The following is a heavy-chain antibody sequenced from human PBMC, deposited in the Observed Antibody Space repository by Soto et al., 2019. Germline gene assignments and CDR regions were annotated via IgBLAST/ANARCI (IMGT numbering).Heavy chain of an antibody. V-gene: IGHV1-69*06. J-gene: IGHJ3*02. D-gene: IGHD3-10*01. CDR3: ARDWQVTMVRGVITPGVYALDI. CDR1: GGTFSSYA. CDR2: IIPIFGTA. Sequence: SVKVSCKASGGTFSSYAISWVRQAPGQGLEWMGGIIPIFGTANYAQKFQGRVTITADKSTSTAYMELSSLRSEDTAVYYCARDWQVTMVRGVITPGVYALDIWGQ.